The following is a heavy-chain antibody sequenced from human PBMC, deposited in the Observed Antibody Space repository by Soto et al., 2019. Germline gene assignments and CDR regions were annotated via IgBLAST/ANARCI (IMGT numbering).Heavy chain of an antibody. D-gene: IGHD5-12*01. CDR2: IQTGGAT. CDR1: GFTVSRYD. Sequence: QLVESGGGLFQAGGSTRLSCLASGFTVSRYDMAWVRQAPGKGLEWASIIQTGGATYYTDSAQGRFTISRDNSGNTVYLQMSSLGVEDTGVYSCVRVLYDSGVVDFWGQGSPITVS. CDR3: VRVLYDSGVVDF. V-gene: IGHV3-53*01. J-gene: IGHJ4*02.